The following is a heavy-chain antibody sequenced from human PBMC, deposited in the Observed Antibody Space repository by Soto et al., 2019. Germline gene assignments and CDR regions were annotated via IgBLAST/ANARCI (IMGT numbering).Heavy chain of an antibody. Sequence: DVQLLESGGHLVQPGGSLRLSCAASGCTFSSYAMSWVRQAPGKGLEWVSSVSAGGDMTYYSDSVKGRFTISRDNSNNALFLQMTSLRIEDTALYYCARGDRGGSGSPASYYYSGLDVWGQGTTVTVS. CDR3: ARGDRGGSGSPASYYYSGLDV. J-gene: IGHJ6*02. CDR2: VSAGGDMT. CDR1: GCTFSSYA. V-gene: IGHV3-23*01. D-gene: IGHD3-10*01.